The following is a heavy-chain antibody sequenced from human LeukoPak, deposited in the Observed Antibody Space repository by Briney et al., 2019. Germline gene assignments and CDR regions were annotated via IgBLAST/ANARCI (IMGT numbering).Heavy chain of an antibody. CDR1: GYTFTAYY. D-gene: IGHD6-19*01. CDR3: ARARVPIAVAGLYYFDY. V-gene: IGHV1-2*02. Sequence: ASVKVSFKASGYTFTAYYIHWLRQAPGQGPEWMGWIKPDSGSPHYAQKFQGRVTMTRDTSSNSAYMDLTSLKSDDTALYYCARARVPIAVAGLYYFDYWGQGALVTVSS. CDR2: IKPDSGSP. J-gene: IGHJ4*02.